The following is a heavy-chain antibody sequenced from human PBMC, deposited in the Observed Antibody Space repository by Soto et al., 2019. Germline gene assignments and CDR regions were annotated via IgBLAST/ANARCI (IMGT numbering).Heavy chain of an antibody. D-gene: IGHD6-19*01. CDR1: GGSISSSDYY. CDR3: ARTMPNSGFRRGMDV. Sequence: QLQLQESGPGLVKPSETLSLTCTVSGGSISSSDYYWGWIRQPPGKGLEWIGIIYYRGSTYYNPSLKSLVNISVDTSKNEFSLKLSSVTAADTAVYYCARTMPNSGFRRGMDVWGQGTTVTVSS. CDR2: IYYRGST. J-gene: IGHJ6*02. V-gene: IGHV4-39*01.